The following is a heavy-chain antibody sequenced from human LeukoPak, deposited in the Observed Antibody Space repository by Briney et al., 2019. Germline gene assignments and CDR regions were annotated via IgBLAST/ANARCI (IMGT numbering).Heavy chain of an antibody. CDR2: ISAYNGNT. Sequence: ASVKVSCKASGYTFTSYGISWVRQAPGQGLEWMGWISAYNGNTNYAQKLQGRVTMTTDTFTSTAYMELRSLRSDDTAMYYCARDVESSGYYSLWGQGTLVTVSS. V-gene: IGHV1-18*01. D-gene: IGHD3-22*01. J-gene: IGHJ4*02. CDR3: ARDVESSGYYSL. CDR1: GYTFTSYG.